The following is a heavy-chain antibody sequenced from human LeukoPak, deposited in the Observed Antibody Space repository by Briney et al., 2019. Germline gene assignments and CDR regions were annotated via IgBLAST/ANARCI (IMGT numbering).Heavy chain of an antibody. CDR2: MNPNSGNT. V-gene: IGHV1-8*01. CDR1: GYTFTSFD. J-gene: IGHJ4*02. D-gene: IGHD2/OR15-2a*01. Sequence: ASVKVSCKASGYTFTSFDIHWVRQATGQGLELMGWMNPNSGNTGYAQKFQGRLTMTRSPSISTAYMEMSSLRSQDTAVYYCARAPFPPGDNYWGQGTLVTVSS. CDR3: ARAPFPPGDNY.